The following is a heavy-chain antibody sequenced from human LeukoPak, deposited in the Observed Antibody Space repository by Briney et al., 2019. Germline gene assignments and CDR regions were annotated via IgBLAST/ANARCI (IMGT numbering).Heavy chain of an antibody. V-gene: IGHV4-34*01. D-gene: IGHD3-16*01. CDR2: SNEGGST. CDR1: NVSFSGYY. Sequence: PSETLSLTCSVYNVSFSGYYWSWIRQPPGKGLEWIGESNEGGSTNYNPSLKSRVTISVDTSKDQFSLRLTSVTAADTAVYYCATSSGRYVGLYDYWGQGTLVTVSS. CDR3: ATSSGRYVGLYDY. J-gene: IGHJ4*02.